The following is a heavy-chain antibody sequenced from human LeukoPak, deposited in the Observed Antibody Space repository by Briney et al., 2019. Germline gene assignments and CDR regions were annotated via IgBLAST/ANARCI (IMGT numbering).Heavy chain of an antibody. CDR3: ARGRERGSSSSFTDY. CDR1: GYTFTSYD. Sequence: ASVKVSCKASGYTFTSYDINWVRQATGQGLEWMGWMNPNSANTGYAQKFQGRVTITRNTSISTTYMELSSLRFEDTAMYYCARGRERGSSSSFTDYWGQGTLVTVSS. J-gene: IGHJ4*02. V-gene: IGHV1-8*03. CDR2: MNPNSANT. D-gene: IGHD6-6*01.